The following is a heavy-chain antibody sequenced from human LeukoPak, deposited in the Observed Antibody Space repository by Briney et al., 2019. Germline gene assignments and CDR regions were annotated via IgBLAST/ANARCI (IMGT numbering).Heavy chain of an antibody. CDR3: ARDAYGRSPDY. CDR1: GYTFTAYY. D-gene: IGHD4-17*01. J-gene: IGHJ4*02. V-gene: IGHV1-18*04. Sequence: ASVKVSCKTSGYTFTAYYIHWMRQAPGQGLEWMGWISAYNGNTNYAQKLQGRVTMTTDTSTSTAYMELRSLRSDDTAVYYCARDAYGRSPDYWGQGTLVTVSS. CDR2: ISAYNGNT.